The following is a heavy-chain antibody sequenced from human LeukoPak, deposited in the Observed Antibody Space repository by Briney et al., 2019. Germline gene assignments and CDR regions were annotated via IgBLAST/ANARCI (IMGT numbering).Heavy chain of an antibody. CDR1: GGSISSYY. CDR3: ASVVVVGAGSRPYWFDP. D-gene: IGHD2-15*01. J-gene: IGHJ5*02. CDR2: IYYSGST. Sequence: KSSETLSLTCTVSGGSISSYYWSWIRQPPGKGLEWIGYIYYSGSTNYNPSLKSRVTISVDTSKNQFSLKLSSVTAADTAVYYCASVVVVGAGSRPYWFDPWGQGTLVTVSP. V-gene: IGHV4-59*12.